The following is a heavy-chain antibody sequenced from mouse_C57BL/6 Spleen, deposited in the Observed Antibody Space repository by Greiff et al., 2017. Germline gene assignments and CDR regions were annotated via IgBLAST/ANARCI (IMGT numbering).Heavy chain of an antibody. Sequence: EVQGVESGGGLVKPGGSLKLSCAASGFTFSDYGMHWVRQAPEKGLEWVAYISSGRSTISYADTVQGRFTISRDNAKNTLFLQRTSLRSEDTAMYYCARSGYSNLYAMDYWGQGTSVTVSS. CDR2: ISSGRSTI. CDR3: ARSGYSNLYAMDY. D-gene: IGHD2-5*01. V-gene: IGHV5-17*01. J-gene: IGHJ4*01. CDR1: GFTFSDYG.